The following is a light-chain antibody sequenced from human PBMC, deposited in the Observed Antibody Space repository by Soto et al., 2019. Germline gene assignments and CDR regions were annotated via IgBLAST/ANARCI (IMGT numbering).Light chain of an antibody. Sequence: VLTQPASVSGSPGQSITISCTGTSSDVGGYNYVSWYQQHPGKAHKLMIYDVSNRPSGVSNRFSGSKSGNTASLTISGLQAEDEADYYCRSYTSSSTQVFGTGTKVTVL. CDR2: DVS. J-gene: IGLJ1*01. CDR1: SSDVGGYNY. V-gene: IGLV2-14*01. CDR3: RSYTSSSTQV.